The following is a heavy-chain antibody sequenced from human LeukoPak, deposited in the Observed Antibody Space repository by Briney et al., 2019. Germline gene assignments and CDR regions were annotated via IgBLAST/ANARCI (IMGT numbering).Heavy chain of an antibody. Sequence: SETLSLTCTVSGGSISSSSYYWSWIRQPPGKGLEWIGEINHSGSTNYNPSLKSRVTISVDTSKNQFSLKLSSVTAADTAVYYCARGGYCSSTSCYDGKYMDVWGKGTTVTVSS. CDR3: ARGGYCSSTSCYDGKYMDV. D-gene: IGHD2-2*03. CDR2: INHSGST. CDR1: GGSISSSSYY. V-gene: IGHV4-39*07. J-gene: IGHJ6*03.